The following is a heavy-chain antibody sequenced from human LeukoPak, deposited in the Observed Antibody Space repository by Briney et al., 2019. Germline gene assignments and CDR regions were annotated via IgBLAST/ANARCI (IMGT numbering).Heavy chain of an antibody. CDR3: ARAWVVGPAALPHDAFDI. CDR1: GNSFTSYW. J-gene: IGHJ3*02. Sequence: GESLKISCKGSGNSFTSYWIGWVRQMPGKGLEWMGIIYPGDSDTRYSPSFQGQVTISADKSISTAYLQWSSLKASDTAMYYCARAWVVGPAALPHDAFDIWGQGTMVTVSS. V-gene: IGHV5-51*01. D-gene: IGHD2-2*01. CDR2: IYPGDSDT.